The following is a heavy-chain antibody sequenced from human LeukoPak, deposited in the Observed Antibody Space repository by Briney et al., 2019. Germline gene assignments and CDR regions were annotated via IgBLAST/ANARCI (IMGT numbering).Heavy chain of an antibody. CDR2: ISGSGGST. J-gene: IGHJ5*02. Sequence: GGSLRLSCAASGFTLSSYATSWVRQAPGKGLEWVSAISGSGGSTYYADSVKGRFTISRDNSKNTLYLQMNSLRAEDTAVYYCAKDTLPAAIFGANWFDPWGQGTLVTVSS. V-gene: IGHV3-23*01. D-gene: IGHD2-2*02. CDR1: GFTLSSYA. CDR3: AKDTLPAAIFGANWFDP.